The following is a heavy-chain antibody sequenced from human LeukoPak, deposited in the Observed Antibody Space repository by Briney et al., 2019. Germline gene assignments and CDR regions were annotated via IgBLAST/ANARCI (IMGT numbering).Heavy chain of an antibody. CDR2: IYYSGST. Sequence: SETLSLTCAVYGGSFSGYYWGWIRQPPGKGLEWIGSIYYSGSTYYNPSLKSRVTISVDTSKNQFSLKLSSVTAADTAVYYCARLGYYYDSRDAFDIWGQGTMVTVSS. D-gene: IGHD3-22*01. CDR1: GGSFSGYY. CDR3: ARLGYYYDSRDAFDI. J-gene: IGHJ3*02. V-gene: IGHV4-39*01.